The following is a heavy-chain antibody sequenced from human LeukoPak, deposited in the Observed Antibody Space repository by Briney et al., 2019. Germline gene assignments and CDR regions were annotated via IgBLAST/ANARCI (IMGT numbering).Heavy chain of an antibody. CDR2: IYTSGIT. V-gene: IGHV4-4*07. CDR3: AREGPPLGMVISGDYYNCYGMEV. Sequence: SETLSLTCTVSGGSISSYYWSWIRQPAGKGLEWIGRIYTSGITNYNPSLKSRVTMSVDTSKNQFSLKLTSVTAADTAVYYWAREGPPLGMVISGDYYNCYGMEVWGQGTTVTVSS. J-gene: IGHJ6*02. D-gene: IGHD3-22*01. CDR1: GGSISSYY.